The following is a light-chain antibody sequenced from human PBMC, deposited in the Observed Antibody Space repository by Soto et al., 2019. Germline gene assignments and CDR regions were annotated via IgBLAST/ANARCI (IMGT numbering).Light chain of an antibody. CDR2: AAS. J-gene: IGKJ1*01. CDR3: QQSHIVPWT. Sequence: DIQMTQSPASLSASVGDRVTITCRASQSISSYLNWYQQKPGKAPNLLIYAASSLQSGVPSRFRGSGSGTDFTLTISSLQPEDFATYYCQQSHIVPWTFGQGTKVEIK. CDR1: QSISSY. V-gene: IGKV1-39*01.